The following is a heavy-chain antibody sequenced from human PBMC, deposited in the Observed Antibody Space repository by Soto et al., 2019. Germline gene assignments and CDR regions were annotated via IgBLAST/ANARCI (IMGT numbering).Heavy chain of an antibody. V-gene: IGHV4-30-4*02. J-gene: IGHJ4*02. Sequence: PSETLSLTCTVSGGSISSGDYYWSWIRQPPGKGLEWIGYIYYSGGTYYNPSLKSRVTISVDMSQNQFSLNLSSVTAADTAVYYCARDQCLGASCWFDYWGQGTQVTVSS. CDR1: GGSISSGDYY. CDR3: ARDQCLGASCWFDY. D-gene: IGHD2-15*01. CDR2: IYYSGGT.